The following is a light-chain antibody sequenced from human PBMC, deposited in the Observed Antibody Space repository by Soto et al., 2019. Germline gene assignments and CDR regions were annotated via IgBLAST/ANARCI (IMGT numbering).Light chain of an antibody. J-gene: IGKJ1*01. Sequence: DIVMTQSPESLAVSLGERATINCKSSQSVLDNSNNKNYLAWHQQKPGQPPKVLIYWASTRQSGVPDRFSGSGSGTDFTLTISSLQAEDVAVYYCQQYATTPRTFGEGTTVEIK. CDR1: QSVLDNSNNKNY. V-gene: IGKV4-1*01. CDR3: QQYATTPRT. CDR2: WAS.